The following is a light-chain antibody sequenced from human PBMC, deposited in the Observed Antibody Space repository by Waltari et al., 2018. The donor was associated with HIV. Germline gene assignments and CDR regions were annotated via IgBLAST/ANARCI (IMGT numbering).Light chain of an antibody. CDR2: DDS. Sequence: SYVLTQPPSVSVAPGQTAKITCAGSDIGGKSVNWYQQKPGQAPVLVVYDDSARPSGIPERFSGSNSGNTATLTISRVEAGDEADYYCQVWDIHTDHVLFGGGTKLTVL. J-gene: IGLJ2*01. CDR3: QVWDIHTDHVL. CDR1: DIGGKS. V-gene: IGLV3-21*02.